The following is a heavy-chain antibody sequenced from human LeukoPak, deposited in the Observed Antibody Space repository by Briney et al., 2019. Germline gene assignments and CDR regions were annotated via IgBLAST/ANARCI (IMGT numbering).Heavy chain of an antibody. CDR3: AKDVHYFQTDY. V-gene: IGHV3-7*01. CDR1: GFTFSNYW. J-gene: IGHJ4*02. CDR2: IKQDGSEK. D-gene: IGHD3-10*01. Sequence: GGSLRLSCAASGFTFSNYWMIWVRQAPGKGLEWVASIKQDGSEKQYVGSVTGPFTISRDNANNLLDLQMNSLTAEDTAVYYGAKDVHYFQTDYWGQGTLVTVSS.